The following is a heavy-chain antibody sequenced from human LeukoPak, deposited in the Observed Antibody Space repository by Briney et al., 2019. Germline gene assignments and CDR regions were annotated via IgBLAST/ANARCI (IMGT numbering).Heavy chain of an antibody. CDR1: GFTFSSYA. CDR2: ISGSGGSS. D-gene: IGHD3-16*01. Sequence: PGGSLRLSCAASGFTFSSYAMSWVRQARGKGLEWDSAISGSGGSSYYADSVKGRFTISRDNSRDTLYLQMNSLRAEDTAVYYCAKGYYDYVWGSYYFDYWGQGTLVTVSS. J-gene: IGHJ4*02. V-gene: IGHV3-23*01. CDR3: AKGYYDYVWGSYYFDY.